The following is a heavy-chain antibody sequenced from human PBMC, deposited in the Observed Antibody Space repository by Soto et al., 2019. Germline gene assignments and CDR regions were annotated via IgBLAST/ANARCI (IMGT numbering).Heavy chain of an antibody. CDR2: IYYSGNT. D-gene: IGHD1-26*01. CDR3: ARGTSLYSYGLRD. CDR1: GGSISSMY. J-gene: IGHJ4*02. V-gene: IGHV4-59*01. Sequence: SETLSLTCTVSGGSISSMYWSWIRQSPGKGLEWIGYIYYSGNTRYNPSLNSRVTMSVDMSKNQFSLKLTSVTAADTAVYFCARGTSLYSYGLRDWGQGTLVTVSS.